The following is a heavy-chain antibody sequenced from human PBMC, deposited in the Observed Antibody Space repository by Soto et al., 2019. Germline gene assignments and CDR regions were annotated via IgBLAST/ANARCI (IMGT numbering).Heavy chain of an antibody. V-gene: IGHV2-5*02. J-gene: IGHJ4*02. CDR3: AHRSRITIFRKGGYFDY. Sequence: QITLKESGPALVKPTQTLTLTCTFSGFSLSTAGVGVGWIRQPPGKALEWLALIYWDDDDRYSPSLKSRLTITRDTSKNQVVLTMTNMDPVDTATYYCAHRSRITIFRKGGYFDYWGQGTLVTVSS. CDR2: IYWDDDD. CDR1: GFSLSTAGVG. D-gene: IGHD3-3*01.